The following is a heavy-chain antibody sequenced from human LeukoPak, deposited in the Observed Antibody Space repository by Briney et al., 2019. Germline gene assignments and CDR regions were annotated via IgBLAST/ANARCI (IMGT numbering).Heavy chain of an antibody. D-gene: IGHD3-10*01. J-gene: IGHJ5*02. V-gene: IGHV4-59*12. CDR3: ARDSGTTGEVKFDP. CDR2: VSYSGNT. CDR1: GGSISSFS. Sequence: SETLSLTCTVSGGSISSFSWSWIRQPPGKELEWIGYVSYSGNTNYNPSLKSRVTMSVDPSKNQVSLKLSSVTAADTAVYYCARDSGTTGEVKFDPWGQGTLVTVSS.